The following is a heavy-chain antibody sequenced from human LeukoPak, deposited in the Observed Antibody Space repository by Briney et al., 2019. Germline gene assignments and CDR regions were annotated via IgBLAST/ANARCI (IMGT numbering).Heavy chain of an antibody. V-gene: IGHV3-30*04. CDR1: GFTFSSYA. Sequence: GGSLRLSCAASGFTFSSYAMHWVRQAPGKGLEWVAVISYDGSNKYYADSVKSRFTISRDNSKNTLYLQMNSLRAEDTAVYYCARWGSGSYHFFDYWGQGTLVTVSS. J-gene: IGHJ4*02. CDR3: ARWGSGSYHFFDY. D-gene: IGHD1-26*01. CDR2: ISYDGSNK.